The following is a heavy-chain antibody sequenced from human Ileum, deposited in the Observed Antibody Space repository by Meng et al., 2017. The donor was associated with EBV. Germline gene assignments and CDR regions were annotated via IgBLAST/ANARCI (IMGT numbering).Heavy chain of an antibody. V-gene: IGHV4-4*02. Sequence: QVHLQVSGPGRVKPSEALALSCAFAGGSIRRSDWWSWVRQPPGKGLEWIGETSHSGSTNYSPSLKSRVTISLDKSKNQLSLKLNSVTAADTAVYYCASSDYYRSDYWGQGTLVTVSS. CDR1: GGSIRRSDW. CDR2: TSHSGST. D-gene: IGHD3-22*01. CDR3: ASSDYYRSDY. J-gene: IGHJ4*02.